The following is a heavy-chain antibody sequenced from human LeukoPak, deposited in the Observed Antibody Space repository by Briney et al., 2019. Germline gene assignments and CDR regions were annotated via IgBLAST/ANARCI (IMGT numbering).Heavy chain of an antibody. J-gene: IGHJ4*02. CDR1: GGSISSGCCS. CDR2: IYQSGRA. V-gene: IGHV4-30-2*01. CDR3: ARGTPDFDS. Sequence: PSETLSLTCAVSGGSISSGCCSWNWIRQPPGKGLEWIGFIYQSGRATYNPSLKSRVNISVDRSKNQFSVKMNSVTAADTAVYFCARGTPDFDSWGQGTLVTVSS.